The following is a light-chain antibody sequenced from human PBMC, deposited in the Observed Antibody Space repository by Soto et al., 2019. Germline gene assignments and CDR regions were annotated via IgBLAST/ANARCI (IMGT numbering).Light chain of an antibody. Sequence: DVVMTQSPLSLSVTLGQPASISCWSSQSIVYSDGHAYLNWFHQRPGQSPRRLIYQVSKRDSGVSDRFSGSGSGTDFTLKISRVEAEDVGVYCMQGTHWPPTFGRGTKVEIK. V-gene: IGKV2-30*01. J-gene: IGKJ1*01. CDR2: QVS. CDR3: MQGTHWPPT. CDR1: QSIVYSDGHAY.